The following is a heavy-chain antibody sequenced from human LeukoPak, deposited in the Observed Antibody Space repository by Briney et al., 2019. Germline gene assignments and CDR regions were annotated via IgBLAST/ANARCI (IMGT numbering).Heavy chain of an antibody. CDR1: GGSISSGGYS. CDR3: ARGRRGSGWYIMAYWFDP. CDR2: IYHSGST. D-gene: IGHD6-19*01. Sequence: KPSETLSLTCAVSGGSISSGGYSWSWIRQPPGKGLGWIGYIYHSGSTYYNPSLKSRVTISVDRSKNQFSLKLSSVTAADTAVYYCARGRRGSGWYIMAYWFDPWGQGTLVTVSS. J-gene: IGHJ5*02. V-gene: IGHV4-30-2*01.